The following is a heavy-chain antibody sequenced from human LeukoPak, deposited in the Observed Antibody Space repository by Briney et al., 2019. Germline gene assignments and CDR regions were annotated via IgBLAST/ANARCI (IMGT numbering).Heavy chain of an antibody. CDR1: GFTFRSYW. J-gene: IGHJ4*02. Sequence: GGSLRLSCAASGFTFRSYWMHWVRQAPGKGLVWVSRINSDGSSTNYADSVKGRFTISRDNAKNTLYLQMDSLRAEDTAVYYCASSILAASDYWGQGTLVTVSS. CDR2: INSDGSST. V-gene: IGHV3-74*01. D-gene: IGHD3-9*01. CDR3: ASSILAASDY.